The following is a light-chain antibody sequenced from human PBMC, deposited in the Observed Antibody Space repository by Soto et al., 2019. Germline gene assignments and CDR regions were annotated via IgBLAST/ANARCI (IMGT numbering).Light chain of an antibody. Sequence: QAVLTQSPSASASLGASVTLTCTLSSGHSTYAIAWHQQQPEKRRGYLMNLNRDGRHTKGDGIPDRFSGSIAGTERHPTNSSLQSGDEADYYWQTGGTGLLVFGGGTKLTV. CDR2: LNRDGRH. CDR3: QTGGTGLLV. V-gene: IGLV4-69*01. CDR1: SGHSTYA. J-gene: IGLJ3*02.